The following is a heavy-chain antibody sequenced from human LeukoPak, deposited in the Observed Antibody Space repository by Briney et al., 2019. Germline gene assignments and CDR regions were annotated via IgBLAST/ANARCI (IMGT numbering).Heavy chain of an antibody. CDR2: INPSGGST. D-gene: IGHD6-13*01. Sequence: ASVKVSCKASGYTFTSYYMHWVRQAPGQGLEWMGIINPSGGSTSYAQKFQGRVTMTRDTSTSTVYMELSSLRSEDTAVYYCAATTWDPAAGSPFDYWGQGTLVTVSS. CDR3: AATTWDPAAGSPFDY. J-gene: IGHJ4*02. V-gene: IGHV1-46*01. CDR1: GYTFTSYY.